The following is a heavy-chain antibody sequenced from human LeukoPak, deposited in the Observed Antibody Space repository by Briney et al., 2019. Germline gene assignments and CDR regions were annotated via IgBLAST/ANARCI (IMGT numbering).Heavy chain of an antibody. D-gene: IGHD3-22*01. V-gene: IGHV3-64D*09. CDR1: GFTFSSYA. Sequence: PGGSLRLSCSAPGFTFSSYAMHWVRQAPGKGLEYVSAISSNGGSTYYADSVKGRFTISRDNSKNTLYLQMSSLRAEDTAVYYCVKEYYYDSRGYYFDYWGQGTLVTVSS. CDR2: ISSNGGST. CDR3: VKEYYYDSRGYYFDY. J-gene: IGHJ4*02.